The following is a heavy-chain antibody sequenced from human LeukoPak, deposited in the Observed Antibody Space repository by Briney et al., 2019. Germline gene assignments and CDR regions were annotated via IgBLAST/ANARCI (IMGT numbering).Heavy chain of an antibody. Sequence: SETLSLTCTVSGGSISSYYWSCIRQSPGKGLEWIGYIYYTGSINYNPSLRSRVTISVDTSKNQFSLKLSSVTAADTAVYYCARLGIAAAGSFAAFDIWGQGTMVTVSS. D-gene: IGHD6-13*01. V-gene: IGHV4-59*01. CDR3: ARLGIAAAGSFAAFDI. J-gene: IGHJ3*02. CDR1: GGSISSYY. CDR2: IYYTGSI.